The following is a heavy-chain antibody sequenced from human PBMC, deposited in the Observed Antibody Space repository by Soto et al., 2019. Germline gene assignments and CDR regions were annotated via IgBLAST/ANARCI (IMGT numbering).Heavy chain of an antibody. CDR1: GYSMTSGGYY. CDR2: IYYSGGT. Sequence: QMQLQESGPELVKPSQTLSLICTVSGYSMTSGGYYWSWIRHLPCKGLEWIGYIYYSGGTQFNPSIKSRVSMSVDTSKNQFSLRLSSVTAADTAVYYCATLLGSHQHYYFGIDVWGQGTTVTVSS. D-gene: IGHD2-2*01. CDR3: ATLLGSHQHYYFGIDV. J-gene: IGHJ6*02. V-gene: IGHV4-31*03.